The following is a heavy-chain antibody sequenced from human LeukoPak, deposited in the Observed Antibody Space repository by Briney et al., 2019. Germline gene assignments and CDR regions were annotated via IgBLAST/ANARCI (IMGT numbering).Heavy chain of an antibody. CDR2: FFYTGGT. V-gene: IGHV4-59*04. CDR3: FDY. D-gene: IGHD2-21*01. J-gene: IGHJ4*02. CDR1: GDSYSSPY. Sequence: SETLSLTCTVSGDSYSSPYWSWIRQPPGKGLEWIGSFFYTGGTYYNPSLSSRVITSVTAADTAVYYCARGEAVPIIGPIAPFDYWGQGILVTVSS.